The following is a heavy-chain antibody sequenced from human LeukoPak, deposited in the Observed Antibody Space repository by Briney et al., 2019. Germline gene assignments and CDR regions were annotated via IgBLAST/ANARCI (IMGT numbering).Heavy chain of an antibody. J-gene: IGHJ4*02. CDR2: IKQDGSEK. Sequence: PGGSLRLSCAASGFNFRSYWMTWVRQSPGKGLEWVANIKQDGSEKYYVDFVKGRFTISRDNAKDSLYLEMNSLRAEDTAVYYCARGGQAGTGDYWGQGTLVTVSS. CDR1: GFNFRSYW. V-gene: IGHV3-7*01. D-gene: IGHD1/OR15-1a*01. CDR3: ARGGQAGTGDY.